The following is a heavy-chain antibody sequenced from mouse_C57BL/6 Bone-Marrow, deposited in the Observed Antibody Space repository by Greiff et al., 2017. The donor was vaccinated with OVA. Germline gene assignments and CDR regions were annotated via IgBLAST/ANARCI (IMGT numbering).Heavy chain of an antibody. CDR1: GFTFSSYA. D-gene: IGHD2-1*01. CDR2: ISDGGSYT. J-gene: IGHJ3*01. Sequence: EVKLVESGGGLVKPGGSLKLSCAASGFTFSSYAMSWVRQTPEKRLEWVATISDGGSYTYYPDNVKGRFTISRDNAKNNLYLQMSHLKSEDTAMYYCARQSPYCNCPWFAYWGQGTLVTVSA. CDR3: ARQSPYCNCPWFAY. V-gene: IGHV5-4*03.